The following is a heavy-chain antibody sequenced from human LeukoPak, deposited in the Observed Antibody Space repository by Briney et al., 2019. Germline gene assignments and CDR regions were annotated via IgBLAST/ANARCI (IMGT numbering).Heavy chain of an antibody. J-gene: IGHJ4*02. V-gene: IGHV4-31*03. CDR1: GGSISSGGYY. CDR3: ARGSGPNDY. D-gene: IGHD3-3*01. Sequence: SSETLSLSCTDSGGSISSGGYYWSWIRQPPGKGLEWIGYIYYSGSTYYNPSLKSRVTISVDTSKNQFSLKLSSVTAADTAVYYWARGSGPNDYWGQGTLVTVSS. CDR2: IYYSGST.